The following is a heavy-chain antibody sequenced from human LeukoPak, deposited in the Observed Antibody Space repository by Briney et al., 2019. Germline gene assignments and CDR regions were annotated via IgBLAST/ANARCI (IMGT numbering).Heavy chain of an antibody. CDR2: IKQDGSET. CDR3: SKGGGYVRMDV. J-gene: IGHJ6*02. V-gene: IGHV3-7*03. D-gene: IGHD5-12*01. Sequence: ETLSLTCTVSGGSISDYYWSWIRQAPGKGLEWVANIKQDGSETHYVDSVKGRFTISRDNAKNSLFLQMNSLRADDTAVYYCSKGGGYVRMDVWGQGTTVTVSS. CDR1: GGSISDYY.